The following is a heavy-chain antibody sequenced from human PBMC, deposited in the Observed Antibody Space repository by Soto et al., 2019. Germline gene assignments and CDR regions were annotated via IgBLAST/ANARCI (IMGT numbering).Heavy chain of an antibody. CDR3: AKVVVAATRHTDFDS. D-gene: IGHD2-15*01. Sequence: SETLSLTCTVSGGSSNSNNYYWAWIRQPQGKGLAWITSIYYDGSTYYNPSLKSRVSISVDTSKNHFSLKLSSVTAADTAVYYCAKVVVAATRHTDFDSWGQGTLVTVSS. CDR1: GGSSNSNNYY. J-gene: IGHJ4*02. CDR2: IYYDGST. V-gene: IGHV4-39*02.